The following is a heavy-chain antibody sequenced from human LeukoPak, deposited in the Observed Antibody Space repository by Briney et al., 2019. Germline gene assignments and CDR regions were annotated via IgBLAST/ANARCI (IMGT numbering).Heavy chain of an antibody. Sequence: GGSLRLSCTASGFTFSSYSMNWVRQAPGKGLEWVSSISSSSSYIYYADSVKGRFTISRDNAKNSLYLQMNSLRAEDTAVYYCARDSVGATGDYWGQGTLVTVSS. D-gene: IGHD1-26*01. CDR2: ISSSSSYI. CDR1: GFTFSSYS. V-gene: IGHV3-21*01. J-gene: IGHJ4*02. CDR3: ARDSVGATGDY.